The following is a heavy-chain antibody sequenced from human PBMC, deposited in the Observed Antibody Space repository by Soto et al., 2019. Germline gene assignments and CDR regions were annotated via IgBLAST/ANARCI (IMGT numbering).Heavy chain of an antibody. CDR1: GFTFSSYG. J-gene: IGHJ4*02. CDR2: ISYDGSNK. Sequence: QVQLVESGGGVVQPGRSLRLSCAASGFTFSSYGMHWVRQAPGKGLEWVAVISYDGSNKYYADSVKGRFTISRDNSKKTPYLQKKGVTAEDTAVCCCARGEVDVVATIISAASDYWGQGTLVTVSS. CDR3: ARGEVDVVATIISAASDY. D-gene: IGHD5-12*01. V-gene: IGHV3-33*01.